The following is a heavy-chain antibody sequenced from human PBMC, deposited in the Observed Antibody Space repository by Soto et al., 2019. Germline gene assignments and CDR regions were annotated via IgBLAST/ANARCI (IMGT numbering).Heavy chain of an antibody. D-gene: IGHD2-8*01. Sequence: ASVKVSCKASGYTFTSYGISWVRQAPGQGLEWMGWISAYNGITNYSQKLQGRVTMTSDTSTSTAYMELRSLRSDDTAVYYCARGIVLKYYFDYWGQGTLVTVSS. V-gene: IGHV1-18*01. J-gene: IGHJ4*02. CDR2: ISAYNGIT. CDR1: GYTFTSYG. CDR3: ARGIVLKYYFDY.